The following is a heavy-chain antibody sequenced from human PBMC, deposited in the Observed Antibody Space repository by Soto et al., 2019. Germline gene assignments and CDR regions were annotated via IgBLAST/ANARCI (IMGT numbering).Heavy chain of an antibody. J-gene: IGHJ6*02. D-gene: IGHD2-2*01. Sequence: EVQLVESGGGLVQPGGSLRLSCEASGFSFGSYSMNWVRQAPGKGLEWVSFISGRGTTTYYADSVRGRFTVNRDNAKNSLALEVNSLRYADTAVYYCARLGYCSSATCKYYFYYYGIDVWGQGPTVTVSS. CDR3: ARLGYCSSATCKYYFYYYGIDV. CDR2: ISGRGTTT. CDR1: GFSFGSYS. V-gene: IGHV3-48*02.